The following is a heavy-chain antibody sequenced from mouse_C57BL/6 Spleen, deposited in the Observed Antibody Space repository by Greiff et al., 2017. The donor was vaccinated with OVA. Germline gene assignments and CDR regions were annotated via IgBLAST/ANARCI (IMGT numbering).Heavy chain of an antibody. Sequence: QVQLQQPGAELVKPGASVKLSCKASGYTFTSYWMHWVKQRPGQGLEWIGMIHPNSGSNNYNEKFKSKATLTVDKSSSTAYMQLSSLTSEDSAVYYCARLGDYDGWFAYWGQGTLVTVSA. CDR1: GYTFTSYW. V-gene: IGHV1-64*01. D-gene: IGHD2-4*01. CDR2: IHPNSGSN. J-gene: IGHJ3*01. CDR3: ARLGDYDGWFAY.